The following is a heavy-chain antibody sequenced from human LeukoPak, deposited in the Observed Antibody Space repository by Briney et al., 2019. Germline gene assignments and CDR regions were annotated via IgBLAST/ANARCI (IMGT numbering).Heavy chain of an antibody. J-gene: IGHJ5*02. CDR1: SGSINNYY. Sequence: SETLSLTCTVTSGSINNYYWSWIRQTTGKGLEWIGYILSSGSTIYNPSVKSRVTISVDTTKNQFSLKLSSVTAADTAVYYWARQRGLNDYGDYGGRNWFDPWGQGTLVTVSS. CDR2: ILSSGST. CDR3: ARQRGLNDYGDYGGRNWFDP. V-gene: IGHV4-59*01. D-gene: IGHD4-17*01.